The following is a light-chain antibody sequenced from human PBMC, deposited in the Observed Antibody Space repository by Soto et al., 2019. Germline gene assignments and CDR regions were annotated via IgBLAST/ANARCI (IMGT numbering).Light chain of an antibody. CDR3: TSYTRSSTLV. Sequence: QSALTQPASVSGSPGQSITISCTGTSSDVGGYNYVSWYQQHPGKAPKLMIYGVRNRPSGVSNRFSGSKSGNTASLTISGLQAEDEADYFCTSYTRSSTLVFGGGTQLTVL. CDR1: SSDVGGYNY. J-gene: IGLJ2*01. V-gene: IGLV2-14*03. CDR2: GVR.